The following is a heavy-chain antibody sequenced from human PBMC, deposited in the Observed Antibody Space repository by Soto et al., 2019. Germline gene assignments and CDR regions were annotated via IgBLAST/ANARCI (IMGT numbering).Heavy chain of an antibody. CDR3: ARRRSGTVTNYYYYYMDV. V-gene: IGHV4-59*08. D-gene: IGHD4-17*01. CDR1: GGSISSYY. J-gene: IGHJ6*03. CDR2: IYYSGST. Sequence: SETLSLTCTVSGGSISSYYWSWIRQPPGKGLEWIGYIYYSGSTNYNPSLRSRVTISVDTSKNQFSLKLSSVTAADTAVYYCARRRSGTVTNYYYYYMDVWGKGTTVTVSS.